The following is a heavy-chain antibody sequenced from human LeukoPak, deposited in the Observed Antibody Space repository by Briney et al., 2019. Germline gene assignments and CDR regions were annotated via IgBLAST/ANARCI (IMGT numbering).Heavy chain of an antibody. CDR2: IWGDGSNK. J-gene: IGHJ5*02. D-gene: IGHD4-11*01. Sequence: GGSLRLSCAASGFTFSHYGMHWVRQAPGKGLEWVAIIWGDGSNKYYGDSVKGRFTISRDNSKNTLYLQMNSLTVEDTAVYYCAKDAQRGFDYSNSLEHWGQGTLVTVSS. CDR3: AKDAQRGFDYSNSLEH. V-gene: IGHV3-33*06. CDR1: GFTFSHYG.